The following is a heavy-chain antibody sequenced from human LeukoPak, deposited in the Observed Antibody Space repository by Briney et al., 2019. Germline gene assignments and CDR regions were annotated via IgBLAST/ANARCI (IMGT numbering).Heavy chain of an antibody. Sequence: PSETLSLTCTVSGGSISSSSYYWGWIRQPPGKRLEWIGSIYYSGSTYYNPSLKSRVTISVDTSKNQFSLKLSSVTAADTAVYYCARQAMVRGVLHHWGQGTLVTVSS. CDR3: ARQAMVRGVLHH. D-gene: IGHD3-10*01. J-gene: IGHJ5*02. CDR1: GGSISSSSYY. V-gene: IGHV4-39*01. CDR2: IYYSGST.